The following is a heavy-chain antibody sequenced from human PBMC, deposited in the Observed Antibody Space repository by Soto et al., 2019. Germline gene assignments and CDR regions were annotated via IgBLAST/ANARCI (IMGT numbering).Heavy chain of an antibody. V-gene: IGHV6-1*01. J-gene: IGHJ4*02. CDR1: GGSVSGNSGA. CDR2: TYYRSRWDY. CDR3: ARAPPGGFFFDY. D-gene: IGHD1-26*01. Sequence: PSQTLSLTCAISGGSVSGNSGAWNWIRQSPSRGLEWLGRTYYRSRWDYDYAVSVESRVTINPDPSRNQFSLHLNSVTPEDTAVYYCARAPPGGFFFDYWGQGILVTVSS.